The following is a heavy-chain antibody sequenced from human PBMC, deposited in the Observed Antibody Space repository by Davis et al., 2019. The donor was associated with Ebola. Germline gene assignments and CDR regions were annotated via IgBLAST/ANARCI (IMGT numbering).Heavy chain of an antibody. CDR3: ARDQSIAARYGYYYYYGMDV. Sequence: MPSETLSLTCAVSGGSISSGGYSWSWIRQPPGKGLEWIGDISHSGHTYYNPSLKSRVTISVDTSKNQFSLKLSSVTAADTAVYYCARDQSIAARYGYYYYYGMDVWGQGTTVTVSS. J-gene: IGHJ6*02. CDR2: ISHSGHT. D-gene: IGHD6-6*01. V-gene: IGHV4-30-2*01. CDR1: GGSISSGGYS.